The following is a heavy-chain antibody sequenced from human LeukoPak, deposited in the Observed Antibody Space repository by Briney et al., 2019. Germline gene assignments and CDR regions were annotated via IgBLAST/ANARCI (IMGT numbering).Heavy chain of an antibody. Sequence: SETLSLTCIVSGGSISSYYWSWIRQPPGKGLEWIGYIYYSGSTTYNPSLKSRVTISLQAAKMQFSLKLSSVTAEDTAVYYCARSIVVAGIVSDYYDYAMDVWGQGTTVTVSS. D-gene: IGHD6-19*01. CDR2: IYYSGST. CDR3: ARSIVVAGIVSDYYDYAMDV. CDR1: GGSISSYY. V-gene: IGHV4-59*08. J-gene: IGHJ6*02.